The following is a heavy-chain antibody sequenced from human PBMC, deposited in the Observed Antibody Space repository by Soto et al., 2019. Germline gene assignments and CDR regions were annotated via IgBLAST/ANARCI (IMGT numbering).Heavy chain of an antibody. J-gene: IGHJ4*02. D-gene: IGHD6-19*01. CDR2: ISYSGST. V-gene: IGHV4-39*02. CDR3: ARRGSRLSVAVAAFDY. CDR1: SGSISTSGYY. Sequence: SETLSLTCSVSSGSISTSGYYWGWIRQPPGTGLEWIGGISYSGSTYYNPSLKSRLTIPVDTSKNHFFLKLTSVTAADTAVYFCARRGSRLSVAVAAFDYWSQGTLVTVSS.